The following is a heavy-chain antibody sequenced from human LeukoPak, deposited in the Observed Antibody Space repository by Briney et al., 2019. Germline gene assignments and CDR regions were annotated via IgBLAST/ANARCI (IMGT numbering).Heavy chain of an antibody. CDR2: INGDGSTT. CDR3: ARQQYSSPEY. D-gene: IGHD6-6*01. CDR1: GFTFRSYW. Sequence: GGSLRLSCAASGFTFRSYWMAWVRQAPGKGLLWVSRINGDGSTTNYADAVKGRFTISRDNAKNTLYLQMNSLRAEDTAVYYCARQQYSSPEYWGQGTLVTVSS. V-gene: IGHV3-74*01. J-gene: IGHJ4*02.